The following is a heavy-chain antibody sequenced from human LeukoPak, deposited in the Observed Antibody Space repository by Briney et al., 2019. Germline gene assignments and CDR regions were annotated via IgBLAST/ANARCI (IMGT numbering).Heavy chain of an antibody. Sequence: PGGSLRLSCAASGFTFTAYGMTWVRQAPGKGLEWVSSIGAGGTNTYYADSVKGRFTISRDNSKNTLYLQMGSLRAEDMAVYYCARGNRENYYYGLDVWGQGTTVTVSS. V-gene: IGHV3-23*01. J-gene: IGHJ6*02. CDR3: ARGNRENYYYGLDV. CDR1: GFTFTAYG. CDR2: IGAGGTNT.